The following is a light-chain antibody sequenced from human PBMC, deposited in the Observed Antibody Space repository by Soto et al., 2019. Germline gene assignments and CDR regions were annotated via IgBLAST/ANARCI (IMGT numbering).Light chain of an antibody. CDR2: DVS. Sequence: QSVPTQPRSVSGSPGQSVTISCTGTSSDVGEYDYVSWYQQHPGKAPKLMIFDVSERPSGVPDRFSGSKTGNTASLTISGLQAEDEADYCCCSYAGSPYVFGTGTKLTVL. CDR1: SSDVGEYDY. V-gene: IGLV2-11*01. J-gene: IGLJ1*01. CDR3: CSYAGSPYV.